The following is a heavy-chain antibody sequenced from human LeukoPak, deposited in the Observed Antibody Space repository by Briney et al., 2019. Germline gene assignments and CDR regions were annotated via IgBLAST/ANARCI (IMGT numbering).Heavy chain of an antibody. CDR2: IDWNDDK. D-gene: IGHD2-15*01. J-gene: IGHJ4*02. Sequence: ESGPTLVNPTQTLTLTCTFSGFSLNTRAMCLSWIRQPPGKALEWLAFIDWNDDKYYSTSLKTRLTISKDTSKSQVVLTMTNMDPVDTATYYCASGLSWNFDYWGQGTLVTVSS. CDR1: GFSLNTRAMC. CDR3: ASGLSWNFDY. V-gene: IGHV2-70*12.